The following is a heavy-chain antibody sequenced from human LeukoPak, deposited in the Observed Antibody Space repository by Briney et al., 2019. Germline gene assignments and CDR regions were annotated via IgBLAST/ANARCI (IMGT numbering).Heavy chain of an antibody. CDR3: AKATGTLGN. V-gene: IGHV3-23*01. CDR2: ISNSDGNT. D-gene: IGHD1-1*01. J-gene: IGHJ4*02. Sequence: PGGSLRLSCAASGFTFSSYAMSWVRQAPGKGLQWVSTISNSDGNTYYADSVKGRFTISRDNSKNTLYLQINSLTAEDTAIYYCAKATGTLGNWGQGILVTVSS. CDR1: GFTFSSYA.